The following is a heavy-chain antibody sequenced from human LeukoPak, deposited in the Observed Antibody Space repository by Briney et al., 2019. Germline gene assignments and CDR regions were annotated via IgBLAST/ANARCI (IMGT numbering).Heavy chain of an antibody. CDR1: GGSISSSSYY. CDR2: IYYSGST. D-gene: IGHD5-24*01. J-gene: IGHJ4*02. CDR3: ARLGDGYNSIIDY. Sequence: SETLSLTRTVSGGSISSSSYYWGWIRQPPGKGLEWIGSIYYSGSTYYNPSLKSRVTISVDTSKNQFSLKLSSVTAADTAVYYCARLGDGYNSIIDYWGQGTLVTVSS. V-gene: IGHV4-39*01.